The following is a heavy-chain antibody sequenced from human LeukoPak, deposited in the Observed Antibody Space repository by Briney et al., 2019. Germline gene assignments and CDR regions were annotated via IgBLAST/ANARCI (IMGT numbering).Heavy chain of an antibody. CDR2: IYYSGST. Sequence: SETLSLTCTVSGGSISSSSYYWGWIRQPPGKGREWMGSIYYSGSTYYNPSLKSRATICVDTSKNLSSLKLSSVTAAYTAVYYFARHPVYDISTGSGYYFDYWGQGNLVTVSS. V-gene: IGHV4-39*01. D-gene: IGHD3-9*01. CDR1: GGSISSSSYY. J-gene: IGHJ4*02. CDR3: ARHPVYDISTGSGYYFDY.